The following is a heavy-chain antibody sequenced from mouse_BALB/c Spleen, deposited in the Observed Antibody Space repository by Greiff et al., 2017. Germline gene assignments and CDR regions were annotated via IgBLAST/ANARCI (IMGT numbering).Heavy chain of an antibody. D-gene: IGHD2-4*01. CDR1: GYSITSDYA. CDR3: ADYDYGFAY. V-gene: IGHV3-2*02. J-gene: IGHJ3*01. CDR2: ISYSGST. Sequence: EVKLQESGPGLVKPSQSLSLTCTVTGYSITSDYAWNWIRQFPGNKLEWMGYISYSGSTSYNPSLKSRISITRDTSKNQFFLQLNSVTTEDTATYYCADYDYGFAYWGQGTLVTVSA.